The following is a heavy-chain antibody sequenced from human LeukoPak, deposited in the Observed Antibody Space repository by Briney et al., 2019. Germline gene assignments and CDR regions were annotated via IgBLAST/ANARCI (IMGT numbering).Heavy chain of an antibody. D-gene: IGHD3-22*01. CDR1: GFTFSSSS. V-gene: IGHV3-48*02. Sequence: PGGSLRLSCAASGFTFSSSSMNWVRQAPGKGLEWVSYVSSSSSTVHYAESVKGRFTISRDNAKNSLYLQMNSLRDEDTAVYYCAREMAHYFDSSGFSLWGQGTLVTVSS. CDR3: AREMAHYFDSSGFSL. J-gene: IGHJ4*02. CDR2: VSSSSSTV.